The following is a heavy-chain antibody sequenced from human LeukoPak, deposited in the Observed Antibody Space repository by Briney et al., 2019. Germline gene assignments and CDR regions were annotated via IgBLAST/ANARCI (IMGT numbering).Heavy chain of an antibody. CDR2: ASGSSTST. D-gene: IGHD3-3*01. J-gene: IGHJ6*03. CDR1: GFTFSSYA. CDR3: AKVSGPNTYYYYYYMDV. Sequence: GGSLRLSCAASGFTFSSYAMSWVRQAPGKGLEWVSVASGSSTSTYYADSVKGRFTISRDNSKNTLYLQMNSLRAEDTAVYYCAKVSGPNTYYYYYYMDVWGKGTTVTVSS. V-gene: IGHV3-23*01.